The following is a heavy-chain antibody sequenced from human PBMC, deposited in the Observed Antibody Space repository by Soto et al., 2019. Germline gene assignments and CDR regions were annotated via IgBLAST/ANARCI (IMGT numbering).Heavy chain of an antibody. CDR3: ARAPPIVVVPAAIPRRYYYYYGMDV. V-gene: IGHV1-69*13. CDR1: GGTFSSYA. J-gene: IGHJ6*02. D-gene: IGHD2-2*02. Sequence: GASVKVSCKASGGTFSSYAISWVRQAPGQGLEWMGGIIPIFGTANYAQKLQGRVTITADESTSTAYMELSSLRSEDTAVYYCARAPPIVVVPAAIPRRYYYYYGMDVWGQGTTVTVSS. CDR2: IIPIFGTA.